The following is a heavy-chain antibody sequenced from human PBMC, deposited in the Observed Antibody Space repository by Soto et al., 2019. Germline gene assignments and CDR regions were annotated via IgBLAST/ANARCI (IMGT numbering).Heavy chain of an antibody. CDR3: ATSAAREVDPFDI. Sequence: ASVKVSCKVSGYTLTELSMHWVRQAPGKGLEWMGGFDPEDGETIYAQKFQGRVTMTEDTSTDTAHMELSSLRSEDTAVYYCATSAAREVDPFDIWGQGTMVTVSS. J-gene: IGHJ3*02. CDR1: GYTLTELS. D-gene: IGHD1-26*01. CDR2: FDPEDGET. V-gene: IGHV1-24*01.